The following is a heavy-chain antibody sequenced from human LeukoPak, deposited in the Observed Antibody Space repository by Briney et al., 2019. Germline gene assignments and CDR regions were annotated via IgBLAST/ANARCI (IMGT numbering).Heavy chain of an antibody. CDR2: IKQDGSEK. J-gene: IGHJ4*02. CDR1: GFRFSSYA. V-gene: IGHV3-7*01. Sequence: PGGSLRLSCAASGFRFSSYAMSWVRQAPGKGLEWVANIKQDGSEKYYVDSVKGRFTISRDNAKNSLYLQMNSLRAEDTAVYYCARGAQGYWGQGTLVTVSS. CDR3: ARGAQGY.